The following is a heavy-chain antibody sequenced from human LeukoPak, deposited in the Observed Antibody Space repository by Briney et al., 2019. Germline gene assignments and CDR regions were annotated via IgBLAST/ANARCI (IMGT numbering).Heavy chain of an antibody. V-gene: IGHV4-39*07. CDR2: IYYSGST. CDR3: ARDHLANLASRLFDP. CDR1: GGSISSSNYY. D-gene: IGHD3-3*01. Sequence: SETLSLTCTVSGGSISSSNYYWGWIRQPPGKGLEWIGTIYYSGSTYYNPSLKSRVIISVDTSKNQFSLKLNSATAADTAVYFCARDHLANLASRLFDPWGQGTLVTVSS. J-gene: IGHJ5*02.